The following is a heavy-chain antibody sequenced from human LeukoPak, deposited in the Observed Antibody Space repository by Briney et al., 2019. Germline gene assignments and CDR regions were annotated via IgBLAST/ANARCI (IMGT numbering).Heavy chain of an antibody. CDR2: IYTSGST. Sequence: SETLSLTCTVSGGSISSYYWSWIRQPAGKGLEWIGRIYTSGSTNYNPSLKSRVTMSVDTSKNQFSLKLSSVTAADTAVYYCARQPKYCSGGSCYYDYWGQGTLVTVSS. CDR1: GGSISSYY. CDR3: ARQPKYCSGGSCYYDY. J-gene: IGHJ4*02. V-gene: IGHV4-4*07. D-gene: IGHD2-15*01.